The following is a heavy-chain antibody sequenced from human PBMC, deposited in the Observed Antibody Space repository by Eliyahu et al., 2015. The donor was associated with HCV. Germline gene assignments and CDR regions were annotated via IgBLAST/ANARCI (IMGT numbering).Heavy chain of an antibody. CDR2: IYYSGST. CDR1: GGSISSYY. V-gene: IGHV4-59*01. Sequence: QVQLQESGPGLVKPSETLSLTCTVPGGSISSYYWSWIRQPPGKGLEWIGYIYYSGSTNYNPSLKSRVTISVDTSKNQFSLKLSSVTAADTAVYYCARMDGMDVWGQGTTVTVSS. J-gene: IGHJ6*02. CDR3: ARMDGMDV.